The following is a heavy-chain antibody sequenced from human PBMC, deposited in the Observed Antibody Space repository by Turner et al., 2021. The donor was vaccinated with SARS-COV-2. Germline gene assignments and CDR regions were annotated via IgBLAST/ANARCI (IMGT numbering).Heavy chain of an antibody. J-gene: IGHJ4*02. CDR2: IYYSGST. V-gene: IGHV4-39*01. CDR1: GGSISSSSYY. D-gene: IGHD3-3*01. CDR3: ARSNYDFWSGYYTFYFDY. Sequence: QLQLQESGPGLVKPSETLSLTCTVSGGSISSSSYYWGWIRQPPGKGLEWIGNIYYSGSTYYNPSLKSRVTIFVDTSMNQFSLKLSSVTAADTAVNYCARSNYDFWSGYYTFYFDYWGQGTLVTVSS.